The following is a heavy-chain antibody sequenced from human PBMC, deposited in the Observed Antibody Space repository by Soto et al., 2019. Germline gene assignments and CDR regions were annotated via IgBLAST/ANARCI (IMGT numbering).Heavy chain of an antibody. CDR2: IWYDGSNK. D-gene: IGHD3-22*01. J-gene: IGHJ6*02. CDR1: GFTFSSYG. Sequence: QVQLVASGGGVVQPGRSLRLSCAASGFTFSSYGMHWVRQAPGKGLEWVAVIWYDGSNKYYADSVKGRFTISRDNSKNTLYLQMNSLRAEDTAVYYCARDPPGRYYDSSGYPAVYYYYYGMDVWGQGTTFTVAS. V-gene: IGHV3-33*01. CDR3: ARDPPGRYYDSSGYPAVYYYYYGMDV.